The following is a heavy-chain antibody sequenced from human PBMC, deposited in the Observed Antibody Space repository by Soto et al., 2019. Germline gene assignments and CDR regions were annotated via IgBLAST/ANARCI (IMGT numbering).Heavy chain of an antibody. CDR3: ARVDYGDYGFDY. CDR2: IYYSRST. J-gene: IGHJ4*02. CDR1: GGSISSYY. D-gene: IGHD4-17*01. Sequence: QVQLQESGPGLVKPSETLSLTCTVSGGSISSYYWSWLRQPPGKGLEWIGYIYYSRSTNYNPSLKSRITISVDTSKNQFSLKLSSVIAADTAVYYCARVDYGDYGFDYWGQGTLVTVSS. V-gene: IGHV4-59*08.